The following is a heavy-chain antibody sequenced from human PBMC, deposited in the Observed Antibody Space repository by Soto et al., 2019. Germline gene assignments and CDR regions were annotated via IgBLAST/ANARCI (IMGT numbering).Heavy chain of an antibody. D-gene: IGHD3-10*01. V-gene: IGHV4-39*01. CDR1: GGSISSSSYY. CDR2: IYYSGST. J-gene: IGHJ4*02. CDR3: ARHFGVVVRGAYFDY. Sequence: QLQLQESDQGLVKPSETLSLTCTVSGGSISSSSYYWGWIRQPPGKGLEWIGSIYYSGSTYYNPSLKSRVTISVDTSKNQFSLKLSSVTAADTAVYYCARHFGVVVRGAYFDYWGQGTLVTVSS.